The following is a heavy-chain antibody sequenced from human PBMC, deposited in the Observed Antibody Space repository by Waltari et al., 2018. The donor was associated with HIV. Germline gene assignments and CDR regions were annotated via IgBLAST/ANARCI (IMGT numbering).Heavy chain of an antibody. J-gene: IGHJ4*02. CDR2: INHRGST. CDR1: AGSVSGYS. D-gene: IGHD4-17*01. Sequence: QVQLQQWGAGLLKPSETLSLTCAVYAGSVSGYSWSWIRRPPGKGLEWIGEINHRGSTNYSPSLKSRVTISLDTSNNQFSLKLNSVTAADTAVYYCARALNDYGDLDSWGQGTLVTVSS. V-gene: IGHV4-34*01. CDR3: ARALNDYGDLDS.